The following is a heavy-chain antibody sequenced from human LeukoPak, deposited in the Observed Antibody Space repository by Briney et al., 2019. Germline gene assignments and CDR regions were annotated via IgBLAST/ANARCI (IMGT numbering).Heavy chain of an antibody. CDR2: IYSSGST. V-gene: IGHV4-4*07. D-gene: IGHD4/OR15-4a*01. J-gene: IGHJ4*02. Sequence: SETLSLTCNVSGGSLDSHYWSWIRQPAGKGLEWIGRIYSSGSTHYNPSLKSRVTMSVDSSKKQFSLELSSVTAADTAVYYCARDRNGDGATYFSYWGQGALVTVSS. CDR1: GGSLDSHY. CDR3: ARDRNGDGATYFSY.